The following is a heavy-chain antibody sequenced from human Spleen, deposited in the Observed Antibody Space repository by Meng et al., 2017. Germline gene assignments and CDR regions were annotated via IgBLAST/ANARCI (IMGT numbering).Heavy chain of an antibody. CDR3: ARGSSSLYYFDY. Sequence: SETLSLTCTVSGGSISSYYWSWIRQPPGKGLEWIGYIYYSGSTNYNPFLKSRVTISVDTSKNQFSLKLSSVTAADTAVYYCARGSSSLYYFDYWGQGTLVTVSS. CDR1: GGSISSYY. D-gene: IGHD6-13*01. V-gene: IGHV4-59*01. J-gene: IGHJ4*02. CDR2: IYYSGST.